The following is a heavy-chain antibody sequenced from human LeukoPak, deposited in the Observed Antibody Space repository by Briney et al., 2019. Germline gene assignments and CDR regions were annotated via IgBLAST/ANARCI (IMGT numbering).Heavy chain of an antibody. J-gene: IGHJ5*02. CDR2: ISNGNT. CDR3: VREAGYCASVCLKSNWFDP. CDR1: GFPFSNHA. Sequence: LSGGSLRLSCAASGFPFSNHAMSWVRQPPGKGLEWVSAISNGNTYYADSVRGRFTISRDDSKNMVYLQMNSLRDEDTALYYCVREAGYCASVCLKSNWFDPWGQGTLVTASS. D-gene: IGHD2-21*02. V-gene: IGHV3-23*01.